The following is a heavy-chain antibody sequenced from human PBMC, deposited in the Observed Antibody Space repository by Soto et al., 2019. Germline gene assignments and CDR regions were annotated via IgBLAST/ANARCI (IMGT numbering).Heavy chain of an antibody. CDR2: IKQDGSEK. J-gene: IGHJ3*02. CDR1: GFTFSSYW. CDR3: ARVGYCSGGSCSGHDAFDI. D-gene: IGHD2-15*01. Sequence: GGSLRLSCAASGFTFSSYWMSWVRQAPGKGLEWVANIKQDGSEKYYVDSVKGRFTISRDNAKNSLYLQMNSLRAEDTAVYYCARVGYCSGGSCSGHDAFDIWGQGTIVTVSS. V-gene: IGHV3-7*05.